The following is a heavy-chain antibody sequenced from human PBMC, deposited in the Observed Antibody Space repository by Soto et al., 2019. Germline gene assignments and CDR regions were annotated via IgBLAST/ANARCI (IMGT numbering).Heavy chain of an antibody. CDR1: DYTFTSYG. CDR3: ARDKQWLVYYYYGMDV. Sequence: GASVKVSCKASDYTFTSYGVSWVRQAPGQGRAWMGWISAYNGNSNYGLKLQGRVTMTTDTSASTAYMEVRSLSSDYTAVYYCARDKQWLVYYYYGMDVWGQGTTVTVSS. CDR2: ISAYNGNS. D-gene: IGHD6-19*01. V-gene: IGHV1-18*01. J-gene: IGHJ6*02.